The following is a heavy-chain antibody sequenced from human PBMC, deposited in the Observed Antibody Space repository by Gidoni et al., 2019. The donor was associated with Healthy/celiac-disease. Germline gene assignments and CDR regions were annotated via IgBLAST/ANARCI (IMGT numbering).Heavy chain of an antibody. CDR1: GFTFSDYY. CDR2: ISSSGSTI. Sequence: QVQLVASGGGLVKPGGSLRLSCAASGFTFSDYYMSWIRQAPGKGLEWGSYISSSGSTIYYADSVKGRFTTSRDNAKNSLYLQMNSLRAEDTAVYYCASPEGLPYGPYYYYGMDVWGQGTTVTVSS. CDR3: ASPEGLPYGPYYYYGMDV. V-gene: IGHV3-11*01. D-gene: IGHD2-15*01. J-gene: IGHJ6*02.